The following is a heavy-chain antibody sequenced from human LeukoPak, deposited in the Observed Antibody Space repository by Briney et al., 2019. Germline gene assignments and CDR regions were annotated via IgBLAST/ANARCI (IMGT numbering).Heavy chain of an antibody. J-gene: IGHJ4*02. D-gene: IGHD5-24*01. CDR2: INPYNGNT. CDR1: GYTFISHA. CDR3: ARISGRDGYNPFDS. Sequence: ASVKVSCKSSGYTFISHAITWVRQAPGQGLEWMGWINPYNGNTDYAQNLQGRVTTTTDTSTSTAYMEVRSLRSDDTAVYYCARISGRDGYNPFDSWGQGTLVTVSS. V-gene: IGHV1-18*04.